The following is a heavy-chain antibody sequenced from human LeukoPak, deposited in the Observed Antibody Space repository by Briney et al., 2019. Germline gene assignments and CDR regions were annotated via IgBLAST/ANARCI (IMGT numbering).Heavy chain of an antibody. CDR1: GDSISSSNW. D-gene: IGHD1-26*01. CDR2: IYHSGTT. V-gene: IGHV4-4*02. Sequence: SETLSLTCAVSGDSISSSNWWSWVRQPPGKGLECIGEIYHSGTTNYNPSLKSRVTMSVDKSKNQFSLKLSSVTAADTAVYYCARDKGIVGATDAFDIWGQGTMVTVSS. J-gene: IGHJ3*02. CDR3: ARDKGIVGATDAFDI.